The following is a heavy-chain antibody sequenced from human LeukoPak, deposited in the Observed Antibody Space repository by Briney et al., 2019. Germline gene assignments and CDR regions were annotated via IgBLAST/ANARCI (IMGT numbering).Heavy chain of an antibody. Sequence: SGGSLRVACAASGFTFSTSAMTWVRQAPGRGLERVSTFNGSGGSTYYADSVKGRFTISRDNSKNTLYLQMNSLRAEDTAVYYCTKAGLNTVYSGSHFWGQGTLVTVSS. D-gene: IGHD1-26*01. V-gene: IGHV3-23*01. CDR3: TKAGLNTVYSGSHF. CDR1: GFTFSTSA. J-gene: IGHJ4*02. CDR2: FNGSGGST.